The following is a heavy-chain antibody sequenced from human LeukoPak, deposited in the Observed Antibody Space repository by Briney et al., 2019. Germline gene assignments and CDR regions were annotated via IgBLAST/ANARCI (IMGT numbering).Heavy chain of an antibody. J-gene: IGHJ5*02. V-gene: IGHV3-21*01. CDR2: ISSSSSYI. Sequence: GGSLKVSCAASGFTFSSYSMHWVRQAPGTGLEWVSSISSSSSYIYYAGGVKGRFTISRDNAKNSLYLQMNSLRAEDTAVYYCARDPQDYGDVGVSWFDPWGQGTLVAVSS. CDR1: GFTFSSYS. CDR3: ARDPQDYGDVGVSWFDP. D-gene: IGHD4-17*01.